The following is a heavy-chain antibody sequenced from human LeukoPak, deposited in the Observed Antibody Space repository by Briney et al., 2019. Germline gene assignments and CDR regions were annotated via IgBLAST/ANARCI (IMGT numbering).Heavy chain of an antibody. V-gene: IGHV3-30*04. CDR1: GFTFSSYE. J-gene: IGHJ4*02. Sequence: GGSLRLSCAASGFTFSSYEMNWVRQAPGKGLEWVAVISYDGSNKYYADSVKGRFTISRDNSKNTLYLQMNSLRAEDTAVYYCARERKYDSNFDYWGQGTLVTVSS. CDR3: ARERKYDSNFDY. D-gene: IGHD1-1*01. CDR2: ISYDGSNK.